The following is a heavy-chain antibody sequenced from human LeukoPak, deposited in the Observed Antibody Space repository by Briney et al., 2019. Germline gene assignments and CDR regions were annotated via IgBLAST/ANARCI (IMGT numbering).Heavy chain of an antibody. V-gene: IGHV3-30*18. Sequence: GGSLRLSCAASGFTFSNYGMHWVRQAPGKGLEWVAVISYDGHTKNYVDSVKGRFTVSRDSSQNTLYLQMNSLTTEDTAVYYCAKSSGYGSYDHFDFWGQGTLVTV. D-gene: IGHD3-10*01. CDR3: AKSSGYGSYDHFDF. CDR1: GFTFSNYG. J-gene: IGHJ4*02. CDR2: ISYDGHTK.